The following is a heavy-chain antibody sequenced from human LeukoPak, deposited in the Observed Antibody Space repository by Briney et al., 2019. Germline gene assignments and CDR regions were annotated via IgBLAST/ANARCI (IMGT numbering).Heavy chain of an antibody. CDR3: ASPAVVKGWWYFDL. Sequence: PSGTLSLTCTVSGGSISSYYWSWIRQPPGKGLEWIGYIHCSGSTNYNPSLKSRVTISVDTSKNQFSLKLSSVTAADTAVYYCASPAVVKGWWYFDLWGRGTLVTVSS. CDR2: IHCSGST. D-gene: IGHD3-22*01. V-gene: IGHV4-59*01. J-gene: IGHJ2*01. CDR1: GGSISSYY.